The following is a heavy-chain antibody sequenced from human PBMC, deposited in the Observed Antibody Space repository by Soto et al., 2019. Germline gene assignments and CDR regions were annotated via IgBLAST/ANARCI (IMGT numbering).Heavy chain of an antibody. CDR1: GYTFTSYD. J-gene: IGHJ6*02. CDR3: ARERAHYGMDV. V-gene: IGHV1-8*01. CDR2: MNPNSGNT. Sequence: QVQLVQSGAEVKKTGASVKVSCKASGYTFTSYDISWVRQATGQGLEWMGWMNPNSGNTGFAQKFQGRVTMTRNTSISTAYMELSSLRYEDTAVYYCARERAHYGMDVWGQGTTVTVSS. D-gene: IGHD6-25*01.